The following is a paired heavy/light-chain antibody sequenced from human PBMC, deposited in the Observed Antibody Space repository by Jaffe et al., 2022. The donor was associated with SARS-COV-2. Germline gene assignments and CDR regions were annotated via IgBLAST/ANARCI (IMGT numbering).Heavy chain of an antibody. CDR1: GYSFSTYW. Sequence: EVQLVQSGAEVNKAGESLRISCKGSGYSFSTYWIAWVRQMPGKGLEWMGTIYPGDSDSRYSPSFQGRVTISVDKSISTAYLQWSSLKASDTAIYFCAREDSKSYSYWGQGSLVTVSS. CDR2: IYPGDSDS. J-gene: IGHJ4*02. D-gene: IGHD1-26*01. CDR3: AREDSKSYSY. V-gene: IGHV5-51*01.
Light chain of an antibody. CDR1: SSNIGSNP. V-gene: IGLV1-44*01. J-gene: IGLJ3*02. CDR2: NND. CDR3: ASWDTSLNGWV. Sequence: QSVLTQPPSASETPGQRVTISCSGSSSNIGSNPAHWYQQLPGTAPKLLIYNNDHRPSGVPDRFSGSKSATSASLAISGLQSEDEADYYCASWDTSLNGWVFGGGTKLTVL.